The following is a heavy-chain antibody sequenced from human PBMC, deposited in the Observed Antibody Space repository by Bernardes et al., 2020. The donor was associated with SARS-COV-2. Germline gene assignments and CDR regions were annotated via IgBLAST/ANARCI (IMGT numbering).Heavy chain of an antibody. CDR3: ATSPVIRGVPITLRGEFDY. D-gene: IGHD3-10*01. J-gene: IGHJ4*02. V-gene: IGHV1-24*01. CDR2: FDPEDGET. Sequence: GKWLEWMGGFDPEDGETIYAQKFQGRVTMTEDTSTDTAYMELSSLRSEDTAVYYCATSPVIRGVPITLRGEFDYWCQGTLVTVSS.